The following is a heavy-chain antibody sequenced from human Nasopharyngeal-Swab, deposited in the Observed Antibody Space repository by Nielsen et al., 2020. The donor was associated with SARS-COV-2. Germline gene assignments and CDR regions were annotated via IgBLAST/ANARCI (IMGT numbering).Heavy chain of an antibody. CDR3: ARICPRPSCPDAFDI. Sequence: GGSLRLSCAASGFTFSSYGMNWVRQAPGKGLEWVSSISSSSSYIYYADSVKGRFTISRDNAKNSLYLQMNSLRAEDTAVYYCARICPRPSCPDAFDIWGQGTMVTVSS. J-gene: IGHJ3*02. CDR1: GFTFSSYG. D-gene: IGHD2-15*01. CDR2: ISSSSSYI. V-gene: IGHV3-21*01.